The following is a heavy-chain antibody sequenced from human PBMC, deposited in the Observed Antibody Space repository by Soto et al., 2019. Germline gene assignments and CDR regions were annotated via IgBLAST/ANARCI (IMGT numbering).Heavy chain of an antibody. CDR2: IYPDYSDT. CDR3: ARRPNDDVLTGYYFDS. Sequence: PGESLKISCKGSGYSFGHYWIAWVRQTPGKGLEWMGLIYPDYSDTRYSPSFQGQVTISADKSVNTAYLQWNNLKASDTAIYYWARRPNDDVLTGYYFDSWGQGALVTVSS. CDR1: GYSFGHYW. D-gene: IGHD3-9*01. J-gene: IGHJ4*02. V-gene: IGHV5-51*01.